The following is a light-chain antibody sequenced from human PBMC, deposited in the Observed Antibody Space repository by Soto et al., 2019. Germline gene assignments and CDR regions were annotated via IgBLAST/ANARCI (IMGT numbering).Light chain of an antibody. V-gene: IGKV3-15*01. CDR2: GAS. CDR1: QSVSSN. Sequence: EIVMTQSPATLSVSPGERATLSCRASQSVSSNLDWYQQKPGQAPTLLIYGASTRATGIPARFSGSGSGTEFTLTISSLQYEDFAVYYCQQYNNWPPWTFGQGTKVEIK. J-gene: IGKJ1*01. CDR3: QQYNNWPPWT.